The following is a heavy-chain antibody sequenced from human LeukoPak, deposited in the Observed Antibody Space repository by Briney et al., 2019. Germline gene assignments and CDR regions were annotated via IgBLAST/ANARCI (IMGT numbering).Heavy chain of an antibody. J-gene: IGHJ4*02. V-gene: IGHV3-30*02. Sequence: GGSLRLSCAASGFTFSSYGMHWVRQAPGKGLEWVAFIRYDGSNKYYADSVKGRFTISRDNSKNTLYLQMNSLRAGDTAVYYCAKSPSYYDSSGYYYPGYWGQGTLVTVSS. D-gene: IGHD3-22*01. CDR1: GFTFSSYG. CDR3: AKSPSYYDSSGYYYPGY. CDR2: IRYDGSNK.